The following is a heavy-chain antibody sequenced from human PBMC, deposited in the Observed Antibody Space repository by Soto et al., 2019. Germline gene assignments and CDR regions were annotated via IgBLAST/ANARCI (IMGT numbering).Heavy chain of an antibody. CDR1: GGTFSSYA. CDR2: IIPIFGTA. D-gene: IGHD1-26*01. CDR3: ARDDIVGATTGYYYYYYGMDV. Sequence: SVKVSCKASGGTFSSYAISWVRQAPGQGLEWMGGIIPIFGTANYAQKFQGRVTITADESTSTAYMELSSLRSEDTAVYDCARDDIVGATTGYYYYYYGMDVWGQGTTVTVSS. V-gene: IGHV1-69*13. J-gene: IGHJ6*02.